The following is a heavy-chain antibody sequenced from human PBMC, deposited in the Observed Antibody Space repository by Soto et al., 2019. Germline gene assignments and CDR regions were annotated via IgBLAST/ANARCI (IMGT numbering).Heavy chain of an antibody. J-gene: IGHJ4*02. CDR1: GFTFSSYW. CDR3: ARGRYYYDSSGEIPPDY. V-gene: IGHV3-7*03. Sequence: GGSLRLSCAASGFTFSSYWMSWVRQAPGKGLEWVANIKQDGSEKYYVDSVKGQFTISRDNAKNSLCLQMNSLRAEDTAVYYCARGRYYYDSSGEIPPDYWGQGTLVTVSS. D-gene: IGHD3-22*01. CDR2: IKQDGSEK.